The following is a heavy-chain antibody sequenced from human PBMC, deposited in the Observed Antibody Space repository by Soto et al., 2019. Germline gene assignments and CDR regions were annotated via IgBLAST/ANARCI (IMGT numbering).Heavy chain of an antibody. CDR2: IIPLFDAV. Sequence: SVEVSCKTSEGTFNNYAISWVRQAPGQGLEWMGGIIPLFDAVKYAQKFQGRVTITADKSTSTAYMELHTLTSEDTAVYYCARDDALRETSGYFYLDYWGQGTPVTVSS. CDR1: EGTFNNYA. D-gene: IGHD3-22*01. V-gene: IGHV1-69*06. CDR3: ARDDALRETSGYFYLDY. J-gene: IGHJ4*02.